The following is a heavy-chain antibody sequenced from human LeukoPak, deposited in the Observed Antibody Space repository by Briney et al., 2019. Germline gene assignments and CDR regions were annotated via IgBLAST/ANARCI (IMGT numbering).Heavy chain of an antibody. Sequence: PSETLPLTCTVSGGSISSSSYYWGWIRQAPGKGLEWIGSIYYSGSTYYNPSLKSRVTISVDTSKNQFSLKLSSVTAADTAVYYCARDGGPVYWGQGTLVTVSS. D-gene: IGHD3-10*01. J-gene: IGHJ4*02. CDR1: GGSISSSSYY. V-gene: IGHV4-39*07. CDR3: ARDGGPVY. CDR2: IYYSGST.